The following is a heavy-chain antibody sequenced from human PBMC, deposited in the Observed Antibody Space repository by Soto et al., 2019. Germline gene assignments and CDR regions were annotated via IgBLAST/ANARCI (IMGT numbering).Heavy chain of an antibody. J-gene: IGHJ6*02. CDR3: ARDRVGATYYYYGMDV. CDR1: GFTFSSYA. V-gene: IGHV3-30-3*01. D-gene: IGHD1-26*01. Sequence: AGGSLRLSCAASGFTFSSYAMHWVRQAPGKGLEWVAVISYDGSNKYYADSVKGRFTISRDNSKNTLYLQMNSLRAEDTAVYYCARDRVGATYYYYGMDVWGQGTTVTVSS. CDR2: ISYDGSNK.